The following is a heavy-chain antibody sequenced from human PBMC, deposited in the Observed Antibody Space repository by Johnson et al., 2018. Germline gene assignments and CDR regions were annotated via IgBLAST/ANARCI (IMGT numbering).Heavy chain of an antibody. Sequence: QWVRQARGQRLEWIGWIVVGSGNTHYAQKFQERVTITRDMSTSTAYMELSSLRSEDTAVYYCARTGDSGGAFDIWGQGTMVTVSS. CDR3: ARTGDSGGAFDI. J-gene: IGHJ3*02. CDR2: IVVGSGNT. D-gene: IGHD7-27*01. V-gene: IGHV1-58*01.